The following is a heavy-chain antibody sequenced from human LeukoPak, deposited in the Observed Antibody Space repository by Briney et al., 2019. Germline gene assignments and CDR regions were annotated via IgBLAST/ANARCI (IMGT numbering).Heavy chain of an antibody. CDR2: IYYSGST. J-gene: IGHJ4*02. Sequence: SETLSLTCTVSGGSVSSGSYYWSWIRQPPGKGLEWIGYIYYSGSTNYNPSLKSRVTTSVDTSKNQFSLKLSSVTAADTAVYYCARDAYYDSSGYLTFDYWGQGTLVTVSS. D-gene: IGHD3-22*01. CDR1: GGSVSSGSYY. CDR3: ARDAYYDSSGYLTFDY. V-gene: IGHV4-61*01.